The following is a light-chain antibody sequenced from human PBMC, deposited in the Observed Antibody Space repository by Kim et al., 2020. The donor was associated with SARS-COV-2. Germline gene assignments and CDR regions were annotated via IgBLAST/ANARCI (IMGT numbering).Light chain of an antibody. J-gene: IGKJ1*01. V-gene: IGKV3-15*01. CDR1: QSVSSN. CDR2: GAS. Sequence: EMVMTQSPATLSVSPGERVTLSCRASQSVSSNLAWYQHKPGQAPRLVIYGASTRATGIPARFSGSGSGTEFTLTISSLQSEDFAVYYCQQYSDWPRTFGQGTKVDIK. CDR3: QQYSDWPRT.